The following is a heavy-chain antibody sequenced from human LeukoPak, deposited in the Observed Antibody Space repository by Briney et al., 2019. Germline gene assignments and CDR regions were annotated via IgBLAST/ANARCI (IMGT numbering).Heavy chain of an antibody. J-gene: IGHJ4*02. V-gene: IGHV4-59*12. Sequence: PPETLSLTCTVSGGSINSYYWSWIRQPPGKGLEWIGNIYYSGSTNYSPSLKSRVTISVDTSKNQFSLKLSSVTAADTAVYYCARGRLQSHWGQGTLVTVSS. CDR1: GGSINSYY. CDR3: ARGRLQSH. CDR2: IYYSGST. D-gene: IGHD4-11*01.